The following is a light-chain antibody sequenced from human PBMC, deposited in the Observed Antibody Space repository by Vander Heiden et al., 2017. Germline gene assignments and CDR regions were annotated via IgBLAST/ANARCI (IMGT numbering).Light chain of an antibody. Sequence: QPVLTQSSSASASLGSSVKLTCTLSSGHSSYIIAWHQQQPGKAPRYLMKREGSGSYNKGSGVPDRFSGSSSGAERYLTISNLQFEDEADYYCETWDSNTRVFGGGTKL. V-gene: IGLV4-60*02. CDR1: SGHSSYI. CDR2: REGSGSY. J-gene: IGLJ2*01. CDR3: ETWDSNTRV.